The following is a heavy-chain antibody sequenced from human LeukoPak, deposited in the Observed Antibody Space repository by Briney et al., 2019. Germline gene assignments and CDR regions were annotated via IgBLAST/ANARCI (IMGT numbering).Heavy chain of an antibody. V-gene: IGHV3-9*01. Sequence: QAGGSLRLSCAASGFTFDDYAMHWVRQALGKGLEWVSGISWSSGSIGYADSVKGRFTISRDNAKNSLYLQMNSLRAEDTALYYCAKDISGSGSYYLDYWGQGTLVTVSS. CDR3: AKDISGSGSYYLDY. J-gene: IGHJ4*02. CDR2: ISWSSGSI. CDR1: GFTFDDYA. D-gene: IGHD3-10*01.